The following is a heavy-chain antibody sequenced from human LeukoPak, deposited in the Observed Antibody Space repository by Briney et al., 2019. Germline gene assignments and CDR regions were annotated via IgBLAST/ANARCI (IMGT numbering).Heavy chain of an antibody. CDR1: GGSISSYY. Sequence: SETLSLTCAVSGGSISSYYWSWIRQPPGKGLEWIGYIYTSGSTNYNPSLKSRVTISVDTSKNQFSLKLSSVTAADTAVYYCARRIAAAAHFDYWGQGTLVTVSS. V-gene: IGHV4-4*09. CDR2: IYTSGST. J-gene: IGHJ4*02. CDR3: ARRIAAAAHFDY. D-gene: IGHD6-13*01.